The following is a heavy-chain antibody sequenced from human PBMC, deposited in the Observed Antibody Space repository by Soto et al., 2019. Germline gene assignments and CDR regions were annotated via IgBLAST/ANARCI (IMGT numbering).Heavy chain of an antibody. CDR2: TYYRSRWYN. J-gene: IGHJ4*02. CDR3: ARVTWGPLDY. D-gene: IGHD3-16*01. CDR1: GDSVSSISAT. Sequence: SQTLSLTCAISGDSVSSISATWNLIRQSPSRGLEWLGRTYYRSRWYNDYAVSVKSRITINPDTSKNQFFLQLNSVTPDDTAVYYCARVTWGPLDYWGQGTLVTVSS. V-gene: IGHV6-1*01.